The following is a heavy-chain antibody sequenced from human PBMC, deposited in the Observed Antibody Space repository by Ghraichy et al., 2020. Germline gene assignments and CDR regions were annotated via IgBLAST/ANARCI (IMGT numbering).Heavy chain of an antibody. Sequence: SATLSLTCAVYGGSLSGYYWNWIRQSPGKGLEWIGEINHIGTTTYNPSLKSRVTISGDTSKNLLSLKLTSMTAADTAVYFCARGSRRSQHWGQGTLVTVSS. CDR1: GGSLSGYY. V-gene: IGHV4-34*01. CDR2: INHIGTT. J-gene: IGHJ1*01. CDR3: ARGSRRSQH. D-gene: IGHD5-24*01.